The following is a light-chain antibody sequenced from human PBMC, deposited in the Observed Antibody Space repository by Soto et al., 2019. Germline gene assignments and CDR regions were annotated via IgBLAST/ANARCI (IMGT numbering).Light chain of an antibody. CDR2: GVS. Sequence: IERTQSPATLSASPWDRATLSCRASQPVNNNLAWYQQKPGQAPRLLIYGVSTRATGISARFSGGGSVTEFTLTISSLQSEDFAVYYCQQYEKWPPSITVGQGTRLEIK. CDR1: QPVNNN. V-gene: IGKV3-15*01. J-gene: IGKJ5*01. CDR3: QQYEKWPPSIT.